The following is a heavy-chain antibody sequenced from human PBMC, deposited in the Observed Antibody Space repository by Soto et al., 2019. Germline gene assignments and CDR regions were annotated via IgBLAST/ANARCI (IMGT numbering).Heavy chain of an antibody. D-gene: IGHD6-13*01. V-gene: IGHV4-4*07. J-gene: IGHJ4*02. CDR1: GGSINTYF. CDR3: ARDFDSSSWYRLDQ. CDR2: IYTSGTA. Sequence: QVQLQESGPGLVKPSETLSLTCTVSGGSINTYFWSWIRQPAGKGLERIGRIYTSGTANYNPSLKGRVLMSVDTSKNQFSLKVTSVTAADTAVYYCARDFDSSSWYRLDQWGQGTLVIVSS.